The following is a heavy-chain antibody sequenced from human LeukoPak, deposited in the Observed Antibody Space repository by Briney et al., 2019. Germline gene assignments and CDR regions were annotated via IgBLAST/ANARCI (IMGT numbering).Heavy chain of an antibody. CDR3: ARHEGDGDHFDY. CDR2: IYFSGRT. D-gene: IGHD2-21*02. V-gene: IGHV4-59*08. J-gene: IGHJ4*02. Sequence: KPSETLSLTCSASGGSISSYYWSWIRQPPGKGLEWIGYIYFSGRTNYSPSLQSRVTISVDTSKNQFSLRLNSMTTADTAVYFCARHEGDGDHFDYWGQGTLVTVSS. CDR1: GGSISSYY.